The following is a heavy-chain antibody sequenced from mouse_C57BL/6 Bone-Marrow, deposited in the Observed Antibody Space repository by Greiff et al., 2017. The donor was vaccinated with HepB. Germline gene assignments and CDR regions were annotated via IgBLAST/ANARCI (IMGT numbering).Heavy chain of an antibody. CDR3: VHYDGFTGAMGD. CDR1: GYTFTSYW. V-gene: IGHV1-69*01. J-gene: IGHJ4*01. D-gene: IGHD2-3*01. CDR2: IDPSDSYT. Sequence: QVQLQQPGAELVMPGASVKLSCKASGYTFTSYWMHWVKQRPGQGLEWIGEIDPSDSYTNYNQKFKGKSTLTVNISSNTAYMQLSSLTSGDSAVYYGVHYDGFTGAMGDWGQGTTVT.